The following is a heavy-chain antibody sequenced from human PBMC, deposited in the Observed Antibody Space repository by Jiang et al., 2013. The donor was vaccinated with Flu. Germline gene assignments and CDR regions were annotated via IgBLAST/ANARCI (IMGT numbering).Heavy chain of an antibody. V-gene: IGHV5-51*01. CDR1: GYSFSSYW. D-gene: IGHD1-1*01. Sequence: GAEVKKPGESLKISCKGSGYSFSSYWIAWVRQKPGKGLEWMGIIYPGDSDTTYSPSFQGQVTISADKSISTAYLQWSSLKASDTAMYYCARSTSRTTWNFLDYWGQGTPVTVSS. CDR2: IYPGDSDT. J-gene: IGHJ4*02. CDR3: ARSTSRTTWNFLDY.